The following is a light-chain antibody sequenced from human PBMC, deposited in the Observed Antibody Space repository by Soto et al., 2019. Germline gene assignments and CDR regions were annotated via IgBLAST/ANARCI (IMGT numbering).Light chain of an antibody. J-gene: IGKJ2*01. CDR3: QQDGSSPQT. Sequence: EIVLTQSPGTLSLSPGERATLSCRASQSVSSSYLAWYQQKPGQAPKLLIYGASSRATGIPDRFSGSGSGTDFTLTISRLEPEDLAVYYCQQDGSSPQTFGQGTKLEIK. V-gene: IGKV3-20*01. CDR2: GAS. CDR1: QSVSSSY.